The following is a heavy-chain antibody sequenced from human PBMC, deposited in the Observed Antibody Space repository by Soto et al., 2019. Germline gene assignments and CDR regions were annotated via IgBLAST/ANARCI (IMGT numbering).Heavy chain of an antibody. CDR2: INPKSGVT. CDR1: GYTFSDYN. V-gene: IGHV1-2*04. D-gene: IGHD3-22*01. J-gene: IGHJ4*02. CDR3: ALIFYYESSGHSYFDH. Sequence: QVRLLQSGAEVKKAGASVKVSCKASGYTFSDYNIHWVRQAPGQGLEWMGWINPKSGVTKYAQKFQGWVTMTRDMSTTTAHMDLSRLKSDDTAVYYCALIFYYESSGHSYFDHWGQGTLVTVSS.